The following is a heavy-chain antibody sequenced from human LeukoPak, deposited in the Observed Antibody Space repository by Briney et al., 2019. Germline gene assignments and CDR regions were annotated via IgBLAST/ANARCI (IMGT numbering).Heavy chain of an antibody. J-gene: IGHJ6*02. D-gene: IGHD1-26*01. CDR3: AKDEWELPTMGFYYYYGMDV. CDR1: GFTFSSYG. Sequence: GGSLRLSCAASGFTFSSYGMHWVRQAPGKGLEWVAVISYDGSNKYYADSVKGRFTISRDNSKNTLYLQMNSLRAEDTAVYYCAKDEWELPTMGFYYYYGMDVWGQGTTVTVSS. CDR2: ISYDGSNK. V-gene: IGHV3-30*18.